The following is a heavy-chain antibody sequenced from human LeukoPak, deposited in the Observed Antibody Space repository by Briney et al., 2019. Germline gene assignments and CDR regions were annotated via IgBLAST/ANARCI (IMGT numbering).Heavy chain of an antibody. V-gene: IGHV3-74*01. D-gene: IGHD5-12*01. J-gene: IGHJ4*02. CDR2: INGDESIR. Sequence: GGSLRLSCAASGFPFSSYWMDWVRQVPGKGLLWVSRINGDESIRSYVDSVKGQFTISRDNTKNTLYLQMNSLRDEDTAVYYCVRGYSDLDRTDYWGQGTLVTVSS. CDR1: GFPFSSYW. CDR3: VRGYSDLDRTDY.